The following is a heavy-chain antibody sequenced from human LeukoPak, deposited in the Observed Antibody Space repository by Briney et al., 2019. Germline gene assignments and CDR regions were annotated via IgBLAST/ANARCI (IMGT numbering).Heavy chain of an antibody. CDR3: VRAPPNWGFNY. D-gene: IGHD7-27*01. J-gene: IGHJ4*02. V-gene: IGHV1-8*01. CDR2: MSPNSGNT. CDR1: GYTFTSYD. Sequence: ASVKVSCKASGYTFTSYDINWVRQATEQGLEWLGWMSPNSGNTGYAQKFQGRVTMTRNTSITTAYMELSSLRSEDTAVYYCVRAPPNWGFNYWGQGTLVTVS.